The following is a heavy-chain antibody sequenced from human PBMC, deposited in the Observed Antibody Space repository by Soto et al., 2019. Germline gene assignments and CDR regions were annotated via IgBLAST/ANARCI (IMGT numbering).Heavy chain of an antibody. CDR3: ARDSSSWYYYYGMDV. D-gene: IGHD6-13*01. J-gene: IGHJ6*02. CDR1: GYTFTSYD. CDR2: MNPNSGNT. V-gene: IGHV1-8*01. Sequence: GASVKVSCKASGYTFTSYDINWVRQATGQGLEWMGWMNPNSGNTGYAQKFQGRVTMTRNTSISTAYMELSSLRSEDTAVYYCARDSSSWYYYYGMDVWGQGTTVTVSS.